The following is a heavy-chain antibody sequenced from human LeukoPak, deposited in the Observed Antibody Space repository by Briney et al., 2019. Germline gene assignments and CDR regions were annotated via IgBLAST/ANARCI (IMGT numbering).Heavy chain of an antibody. CDR3: ARDLDYYGSGSYSWFDP. CDR1: GCTFSSYA. V-gene: IGHV1-69*13. J-gene: IGHJ5*02. Sequence: ASVKVSCKASGCTFSSYAISWVRQAPGQGLEWMGGIIPIFGTANYAQKFQGRVTITADESTSTDYMELSSLRSEDTAVYYCARDLDYYGSGSYSWFDPWGQGTLAAVSS. D-gene: IGHD3-10*01. CDR2: IIPIFGTA.